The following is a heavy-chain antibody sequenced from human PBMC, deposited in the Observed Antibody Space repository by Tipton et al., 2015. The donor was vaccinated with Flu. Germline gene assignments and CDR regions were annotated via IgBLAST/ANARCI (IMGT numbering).Heavy chain of an antibody. Sequence: LRLSCVVHGGSFSGYYWSWIRRSPGKGLEWIGEIDHSGTTNYSPSPKSRVTISRDTSKIQFSLNMGSVTAADTAVYYCARSVVGSGSQYPVGYYYYGMDVWGQGTTVTVSS. D-gene: IGHD3-10*01. CDR1: GGSFSGYY. CDR2: IDHSGTT. J-gene: IGHJ6*02. CDR3: ARSVVGSGSQYPVGYYYYGMDV. V-gene: IGHV4-34*01.